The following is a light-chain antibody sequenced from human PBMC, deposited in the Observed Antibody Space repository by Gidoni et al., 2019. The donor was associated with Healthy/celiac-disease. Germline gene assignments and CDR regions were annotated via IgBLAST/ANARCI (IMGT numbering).Light chain of an antibody. V-gene: IGKV1-39*01. CDR2: AAS. Sequence: DIQMTKSPSSLSASVGDRVTITCRASQSISSYLNWYQQKPGKAPKLLIYAASSLQSGVPSRFSGSGSGTDFTLTIRSLQPEDFATYYCQQSYSTLLTFGGGTKVEIK. CDR1: QSISSY. J-gene: IGKJ4*01. CDR3: QQSYSTLLT.